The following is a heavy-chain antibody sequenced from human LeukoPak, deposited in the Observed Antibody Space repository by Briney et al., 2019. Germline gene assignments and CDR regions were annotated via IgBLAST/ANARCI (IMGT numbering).Heavy chain of an antibody. CDR3: ASRIYGDSPY. CDR1: GFTFDTYW. D-gene: IGHD4-17*01. J-gene: IGHJ4*02. V-gene: IGHV3-74*01. Sequence: GGSLRLSCVASGFTFDTYWMHWVRQAPGKGLVWVSRIHRDGNNINYADFVQGRFTVSRDNAKNSLYLQMNSLRAEDTAVYYCASRIYGDSPYWGQGTLVTVSS. CDR2: IHRDGNNI.